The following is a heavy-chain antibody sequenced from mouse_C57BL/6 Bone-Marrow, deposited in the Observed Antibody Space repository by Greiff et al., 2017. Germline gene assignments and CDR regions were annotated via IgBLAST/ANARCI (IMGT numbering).Heavy chain of an antibody. V-gene: IGHV1-19*01. CDR3: AIYYFDY. CDR2: INPYNGGT. J-gene: IGHJ2*01. Sequence: VHVKQSGPVLVKPGASVKMSCKASGYTFTDYYMNWVKQSHGKSLEWIGVINPYNGGTSYNQKFKGEATLTVDKSSSTAYMELNSLTSEDSAVYYCAIYYFDYWGQGTTLTVSS. CDR1: GYTFTDYY.